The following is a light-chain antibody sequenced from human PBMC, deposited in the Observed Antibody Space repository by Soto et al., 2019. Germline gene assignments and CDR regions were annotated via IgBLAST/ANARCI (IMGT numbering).Light chain of an antibody. CDR3: QQYGSSSLT. J-gene: IGKJ3*01. CDR2: GAS. Sequence: EIVLTQSPGTLSLSPGERVTLSCRASQSVSSSHLAWYQQKPGQAPRLLIYGASSRATGIPDRFSGSGSGTDFTLTISSLEPEDFAVYYCQQYGSSSLTFGPGTKVDI. CDR1: QSVSSSH. V-gene: IGKV3-20*01.